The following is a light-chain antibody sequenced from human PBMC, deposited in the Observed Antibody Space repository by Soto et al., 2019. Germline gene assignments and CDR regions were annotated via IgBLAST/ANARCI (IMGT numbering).Light chain of an antibody. CDR2: KVY. J-gene: IGKJ2*01. CDR1: QSLVHSDGNTY. Sequence: DIVLTQTPLSSPVTLGQPASISCRSSQSLVHSDGNTYLSWFHQRPGQPPRLLIDKVYNRFSGVPDRFSGSGAGTDFTLKISRGEAEDVGIYFCMQATQYRPYTFVQGTKLEIK. V-gene: IGKV2-24*01. CDR3: MQATQYRPYT.